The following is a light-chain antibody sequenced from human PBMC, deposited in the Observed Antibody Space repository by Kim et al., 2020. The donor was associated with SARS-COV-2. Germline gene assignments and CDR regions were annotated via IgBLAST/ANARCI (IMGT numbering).Light chain of an antibody. CDR1: PSVASNH. J-gene: IGKJ2*01. CDR2: GTS. Sequence: LPPGERAPLSCRASPSVASNHLACFQQKPGQAPRLLIYGTSSRATGIPDRFSASESGTDFTLTISRLEPEDFAVYYCQQYDRSPYTFGQGTKLEI. V-gene: IGKV3-20*01. CDR3: QQYDRSPYT.